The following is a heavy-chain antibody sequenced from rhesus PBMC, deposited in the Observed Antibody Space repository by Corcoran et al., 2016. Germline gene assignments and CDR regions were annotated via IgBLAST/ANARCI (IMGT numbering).Heavy chain of an antibody. CDR1: GGAISGYY. D-gene: IGHD5-12*01. V-gene: IGHV4-165*02. J-gene: IGHJ4*01. Sequence: QVQLEESGPGLVQPSETLSLTCAVPGGAISGYYWNWIRQPTGKGRGWIGYIGGRSGSTDCNPSLKSRVTSSTDTSKNQLSLRLSSVTAADTAVYYCARAFGYGGRGFDYWGQGVLVTVSS. CDR2: IGGRSGST. CDR3: ARAFGYGGRGFDY.